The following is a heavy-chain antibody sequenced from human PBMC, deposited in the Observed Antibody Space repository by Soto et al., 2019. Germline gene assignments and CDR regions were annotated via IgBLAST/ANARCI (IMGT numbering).Heavy chain of an antibody. CDR1: GYTFTSYG. V-gene: IGHV1-18*01. Sequence: ASVKVSCKASGYTFTSYGISWVRQAPGQGLEWMGWISAYNGNTNYAQKLQGRVTMTTDTSTSTAYMELRSLRSDDTAVYYCARTTGYSSSWYVPYYYYYGMDVCGQGTTVTVSS. CDR3: ARTTGYSSSWYVPYYYYYGMDV. J-gene: IGHJ6*02. CDR2: ISAYNGNT. D-gene: IGHD6-13*01.